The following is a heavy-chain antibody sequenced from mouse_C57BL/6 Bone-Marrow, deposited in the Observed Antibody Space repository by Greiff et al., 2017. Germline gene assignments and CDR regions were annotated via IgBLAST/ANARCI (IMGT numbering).Heavy chain of an antibody. Sequence: QVQLQQPGAELVKPGASVKLSCKASGYTFTSYWMHWVKQRTGQGLEWIGMIHPNSGSTNYNEKFKSKATLTVEKSSSTAYMQLSSLTSEDSAVYYCARAGTTVVAKWYFDVWGTGTTVTVSS. CDR1: GYTFTSYW. J-gene: IGHJ1*03. CDR3: ARAGTTVVAKWYFDV. D-gene: IGHD1-1*01. V-gene: IGHV1-64*01. CDR2: IHPNSGST.